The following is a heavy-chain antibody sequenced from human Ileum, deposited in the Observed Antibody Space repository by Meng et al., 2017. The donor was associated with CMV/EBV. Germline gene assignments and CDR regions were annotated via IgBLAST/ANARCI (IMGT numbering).Heavy chain of an antibody. CDR3: ARDGLSGRYFDY. CDR2: INTNTKNP. D-gene: IGHD1-26*01. CDR1: GYTLNSNN. Sequence: SCEASGYTLNSNNRIRVRQATGQGPEWIGRINTNTKNPTSAKGLTGRFVFSLDTSVTTTYLQISNLKAEDTAVYYCARDGLSGRYFDYWGQGTLVTVSS. J-gene: IGHJ4*02. V-gene: IGHV7-4-1*02.